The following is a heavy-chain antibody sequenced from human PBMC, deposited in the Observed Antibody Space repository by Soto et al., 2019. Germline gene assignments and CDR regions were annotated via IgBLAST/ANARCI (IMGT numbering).Heavy chain of an antibody. CDR2: IYYSGST. CDR1: GGSISSSSYY. V-gene: IGHV4-39*01. CDR3: ARHGDDYGDYVSGYFDY. Sequence: PSETLSLTCTVSGGSISSSSYYWGWIRQPPGKGLEWIGSIYYSGSTYYNPSLKSRVTISVDTSKNQFSLKLSSVTAADTAVYYCARHGDDYGDYVSGYFDYWGQGTQVTVS. D-gene: IGHD4-17*01. J-gene: IGHJ4*02.